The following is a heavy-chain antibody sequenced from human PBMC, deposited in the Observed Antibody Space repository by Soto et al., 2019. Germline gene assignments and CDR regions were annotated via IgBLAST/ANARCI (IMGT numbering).Heavy chain of an antibody. CDR2: IYYSGST. CDR3: ARAPGIVVVPAARDYYYGMDV. CDR1: GGSISSGGYY. Sequence: PSETLSLTCTVSGGSISSGGYYWSWIRQHPGKGLEWIGYIYYSGSTYYNPSLKSRVTISVDTSKNQFSLKLSSVTAADTAVYYCARAPGIVVVPAARDYYYGMDVWGQGTTVTVSS. J-gene: IGHJ6*02. D-gene: IGHD2-2*01. V-gene: IGHV4-31*03.